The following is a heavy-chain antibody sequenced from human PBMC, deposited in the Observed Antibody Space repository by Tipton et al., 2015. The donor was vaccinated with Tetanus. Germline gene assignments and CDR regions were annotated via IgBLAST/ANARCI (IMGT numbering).Heavy chain of an antibody. CDR2: IYYSGDT. CDR3: ARANYEFPKKGPFDS. D-gene: IGHD3-3*01. J-gene: IGHJ4*02. CDR1: GGSISGSGYF. Sequence: VKPSQTLSLTCNVSGGSISGSGYFWNWIRQFPGRGLEWIGYIYYSGDTFYNPSLKGRVAMSVDTSKNQFSLRLTSVTAADTAVYYCARANYEFPKKGPFDSWGQGALVIVSS. V-gene: IGHV4-31*03.